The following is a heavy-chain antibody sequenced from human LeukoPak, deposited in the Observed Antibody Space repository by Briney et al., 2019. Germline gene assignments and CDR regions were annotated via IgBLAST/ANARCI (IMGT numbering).Heavy chain of an antibody. J-gene: IGHJ3*02. Sequence: GGSLRLSCAASGFTFSDYYMNWIRQAPGKGLEWVSYISHTSSYTNYADSVKGRFTISRDNAKNSLYLQMNSLRAEDTALYYCARDRTDYGAFDIWGQGTMVTVPS. V-gene: IGHV3-11*06. D-gene: IGHD4-17*01. CDR3: ARDRTDYGAFDI. CDR2: ISHTSSYT. CDR1: GFTFSDYY.